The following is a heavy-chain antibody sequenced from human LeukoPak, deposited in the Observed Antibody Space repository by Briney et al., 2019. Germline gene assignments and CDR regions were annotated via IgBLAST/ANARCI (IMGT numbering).Heavy chain of an antibody. V-gene: IGHV4-59*01. CDR2: IFYRGST. CDR3: ARGFSKYPTYHAFDI. CDR1: AGSISGYY. D-gene: IGHD2-2*02. J-gene: IGHJ3*02. Sequence: KPSETLSLTCTVSAGSISGYYWNWIRQPPGKGLEWIGYIFYRGSTDYNPSLKSRITISVDTSKNQFSLKLSSVTAEDTAVYYCARGFSKYPTYHAFDIWGQGTMVTVSS.